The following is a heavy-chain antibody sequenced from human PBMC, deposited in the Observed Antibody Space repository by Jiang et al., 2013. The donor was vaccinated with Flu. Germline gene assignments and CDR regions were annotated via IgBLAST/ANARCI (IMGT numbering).Heavy chain of an antibody. D-gene: IGHD3-9*01. CDR3: AKVRYDILTGYLYYYYYGMDV. V-gene: IGHV3-30*18. Sequence: GMHWVRQAPGKGLEWVAVISYDGSNKYYADSVKGRFTISRDNSKNTLYLQMNSLRAEDTAVYYCAKVRYDILTGYLYYYYYGMDVWGQGTTVTVSS. CDR1: G. CDR2: ISYDGSNK. J-gene: IGHJ6*02.